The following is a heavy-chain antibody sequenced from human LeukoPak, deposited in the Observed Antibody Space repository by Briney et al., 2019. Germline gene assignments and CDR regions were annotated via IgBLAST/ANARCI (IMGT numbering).Heavy chain of an antibody. D-gene: IGHD6-19*01. J-gene: IGHJ4*02. Sequence: SETLSLTCAVYGGSFSGYYWSWIRQPPGKGLEWIGEINHSGSTNYNPSLKSRVTISVDTSKNQFSLKLSSVTAADTAVYYCARVAVAGADYFDYWGQGTLVTVSS. CDR1: GGSFSGYY. CDR3: ARVAVAGADYFDY. CDR2: INHSGST. V-gene: IGHV4-34*01.